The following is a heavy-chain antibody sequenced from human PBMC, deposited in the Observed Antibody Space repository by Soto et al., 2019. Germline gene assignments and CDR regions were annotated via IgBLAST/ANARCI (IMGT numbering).Heavy chain of an antibody. CDR1: GYSFTNFG. CDR2: ISGYNGDT. V-gene: IGHV1-18*01. D-gene: IGHD3-9*01. CDR3: AREDRVLTGYPLDY. J-gene: IGHJ4*02. Sequence: GASVKVSCKASGYSFTNFGISWVRQAPGQGLEWMGWISGYNGDTKYAQKFQGRVAMTTDTSTRTAYMEVGSLRSDDTAVYFCAREDRVLTGYPLDYWGQGTLVTVSS.